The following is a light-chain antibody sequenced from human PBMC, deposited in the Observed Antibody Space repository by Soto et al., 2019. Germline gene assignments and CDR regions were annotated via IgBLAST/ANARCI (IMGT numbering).Light chain of an antibody. CDR3: QQRSNWPPNT. Sequence: MSQSPATLSVSPGERATLSCRAGQSLSGTLALACYHQKPGQAPRLLIYDTSTRATGIPARFSGSGSGTEFTITISALEPEEFAVYYCQQRSNWPPNTFGGGTKVDIK. CDR2: DTS. CDR1: QSLSGT. J-gene: IGKJ4*01. V-gene: IGKV3D-20*02.